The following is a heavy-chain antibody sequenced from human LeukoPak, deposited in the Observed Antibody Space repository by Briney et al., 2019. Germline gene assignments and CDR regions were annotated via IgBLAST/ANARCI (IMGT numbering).Heavy chain of an antibody. V-gene: IGHV4-39*01. CDR3: ARPGITIFGVVTYWYFDL. CDR2: IYYSGST. D-gene: IGHD3-3*01. J-gene: IGHJ2*01. Sequence: PSETLSLTCTVSGGSISSSSYYWGWIRQPPGKGLEWIGSIYYSGSTYYNPSLKSRVTISVDTSKNQFSLKLSSVTAADTAVYYCARPGITIFGVVTYWYFDLWGRGTLVTVSS. CDR1: GGSISSSSYY.